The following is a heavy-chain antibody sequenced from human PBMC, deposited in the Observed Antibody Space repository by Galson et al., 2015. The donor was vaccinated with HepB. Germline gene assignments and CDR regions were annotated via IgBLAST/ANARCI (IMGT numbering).Heavy chain of an antibody. J-gene: IGHJ6*02. Sequence: QSGAEVKKPGESLRISCKGSGYSFTSYWISWVRQMPGKGLEWMGRIDPSDSYTNYSPSFQGHVTISADKSISTAYLQWSSLKASDTAMYYCASSSGWESSSDYYGMDVWGQGTTVTVSS. CDR3: ASSSGWESSSDYYGMDV. CDR1: GYSFTSYW. V-gene: IGHV5-10-1*01. CDR2: IDPSDSYT. D-gene: IGHD6-6*01.